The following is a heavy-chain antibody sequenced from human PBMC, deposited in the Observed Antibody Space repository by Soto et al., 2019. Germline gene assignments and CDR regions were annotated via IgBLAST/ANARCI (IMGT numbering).Heavy chain of an antibody. CDR1: GGSISSYY. V-gene: IGHV4-59*08. Sequence: TLSLTCTVSGGSISSYYWSWIRQPPGKGLEWIGYIYYSGSTNYNPSLKSRVTISVDTSKNQFSLKLSSVTAADTAVYYCARRGIAAAGTSWFDPWGQGTLVTVSS. CDR2: IYYSGST. D-gene: IGHD6-13*01. J-gene: IGHJ5*02. CDR3: ARRGIAAAGTSWFDP.